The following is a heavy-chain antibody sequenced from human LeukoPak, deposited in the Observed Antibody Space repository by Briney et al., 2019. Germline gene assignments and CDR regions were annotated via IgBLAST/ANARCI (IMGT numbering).Heavy chain of an antibody. CDR2: IYHSGST. V-gene: IGHV4-30-2*01. CDR3: ARGKVATINWFDP. Sequence: SQTLSLTCAVSGGSISSGGYSWSWIRQPPGKGLEWIGYIYHSGSTYYNPSLKSRVTISEDRSKNQFFLRLSSVTAADTAVYYCARGKVATINWFDPWGQGTLVTVSS. D-gene: IGHD5-24*01. CDR1: GGSISSGGYS. J-gene: IGHJ5*02.